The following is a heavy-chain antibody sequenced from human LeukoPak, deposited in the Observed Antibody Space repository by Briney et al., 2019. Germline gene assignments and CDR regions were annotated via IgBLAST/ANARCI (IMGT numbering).Heavy chain of an antibody. V-gene: IGHV3-23*01. CDR2: ISGSDGST. Sequence: GGSLRLSCAVSGFTMSSYAMSWVRQVQGKGLEWLSAISGSDGSTHYADSVKGRFTISRDSSKNTLYLQMNSLRVEDTALYYCAKDVMATITSGGYFFDYWGQGTLVTVSS. CDR1: GFTMSSYA. D-gene: IGHD5-12*01. J-gene: IGHJ4*02. CDR3: AKDVMATITSGGYFFDY.